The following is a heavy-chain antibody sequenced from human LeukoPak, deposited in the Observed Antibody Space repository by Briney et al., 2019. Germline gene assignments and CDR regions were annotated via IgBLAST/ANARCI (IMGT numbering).Heavy chain of an antibody. CDR1: GFTFSSYS. CDR2: ISRNSSYI. Sequence: GGSLRLSCAAPGFTFSSYSMNWVRQAPGKGLEWVSSISRNSSYIYYADSVKGRFTISRDNAKNSLYLQMNSLRVEDTAVYYCARYRSMNAFDIWGQGTMVTVSS. CDR3: ARYRSMNAFDI. J-gene: IGHJ3*02. D-gene: IGHD2/OR15-2a*01. V-gene: IGHV3-21*04.